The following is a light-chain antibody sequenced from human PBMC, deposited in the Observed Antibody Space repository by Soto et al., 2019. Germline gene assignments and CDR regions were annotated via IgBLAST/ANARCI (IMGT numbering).Light chain of an antibody. V-gene: IGKV3-20*01. J-gene: IGKJ4*01. CDR1: QNIENNY. Sequence: EIVLTQSPGTLSLSPGERATLSCRASQNIENNYLAWYQQKPGQAPRLLIHDASTRATGVPDRFSGSGSVTDFTLTISRLEPEDFAVFFCQQCSTSPLTFGGGTKLELK. CDR2: DAS. CDR3: QQCSTSPLT.